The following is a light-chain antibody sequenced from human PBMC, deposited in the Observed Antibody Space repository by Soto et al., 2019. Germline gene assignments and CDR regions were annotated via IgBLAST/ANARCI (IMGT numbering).Light chain of an antibody. CDR2: YDS. CDR3: QVWDIMTDNYV. Sequence: YELTQPPSVSVAPEKTATITCGGDNIGDKRVHWYRQKPGQAPVLLISYDSDRPSGIPERFSGSNSGNTATLTISRVEAGDEADYYCQVWDIMTDNYVFGGGTKVTVL. J-gene: IGLJ1*01. CDR1: NIGDKR. V-gene: IGLV3-21*04.